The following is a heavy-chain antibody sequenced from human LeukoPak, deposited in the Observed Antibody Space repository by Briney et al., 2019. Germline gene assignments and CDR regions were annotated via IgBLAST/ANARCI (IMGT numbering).Heavy chain of an antibody. D-gene: IGHD3-22*01. V-gene: IGHV4-34*01. CDR3: ARGQRVRYYDSSGYYPS. Sequence: PSETLSLTCAVYGGSFSGYYWSWIRQPPGKGLEWIGEINHSGSTNYNPSLKSRVTISVDTSKNQFSLKLSSVTAADTAVYYCARGQRVRYYDSSGYYPSWGQGTLVTVSS. J-gene: IGHJ4*02. CDR2: INHSGST. CDR1: GGSFSGYY.